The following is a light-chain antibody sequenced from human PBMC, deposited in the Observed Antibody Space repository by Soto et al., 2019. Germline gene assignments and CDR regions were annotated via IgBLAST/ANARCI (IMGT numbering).Light chain of an antibody. Sequence: QSALTQPASVSGSPGQSITISCTGTSSDVGGYKYVSWYQQHPGKAPKLVIYEVSNRPSEVSNRFSGSKSGNTASLTISGLQAEDEADYYCSSYTSSSTWVFGGGTKLTVL. J-gene: IGLJ3*02. V-gene: IGLV2-14*01. CDR1: SSDVGGYKY. CDR2: EVS. CDR3: SSYTSSSTWV.